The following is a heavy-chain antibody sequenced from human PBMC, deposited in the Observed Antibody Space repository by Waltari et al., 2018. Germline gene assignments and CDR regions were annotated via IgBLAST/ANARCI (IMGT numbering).Heavy chain of an antibody. CDR1: GESTNHYY. CDR2: IAYNGRT. D-gene: IGHD3-3*01. CDR3: GRSYDFWSGYPLDY. V-gene: IGHV4-59*01. J-gene: IGHJ4*02. Sequence: VQLQVSGPGLVKPSETLSLTCAVSGESTNHYYWNWIRQPPGKELELIGYIAYNGRTNYNPSLKSRVTISVDTSKTQFSLKLTSVTAADTAVYYCGRSYDFWSGYPLDYWGPGSLVTVSS.